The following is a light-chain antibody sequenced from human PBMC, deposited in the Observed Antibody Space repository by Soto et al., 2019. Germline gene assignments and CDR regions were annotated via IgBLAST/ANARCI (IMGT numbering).Light chain of an antibody. CDR2: GAS. CDR3: QQYHRSPWT. J-gene: IGKJ1*01. Sequence: IVLTQSPGTLSLSPGERATLSCRASESVSSNFLAWYQQKFGQAPRLLIYGASSRASGIPDRFSGRGTGTDFTLTINRLEPEDFAIYYCQQYHRSPWTFGQGTKVEI. V-gene: IGKV3-20*01. CDR1: ESVSSNF.